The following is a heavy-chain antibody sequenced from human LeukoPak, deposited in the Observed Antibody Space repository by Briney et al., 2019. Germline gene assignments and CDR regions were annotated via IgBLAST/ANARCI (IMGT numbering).Heavy chain of an antibody. CDR3: ARVISYYDILTGRSYYFDY. CDR1: GFTVSSNY. Sequence: PGGSLRLSCAASGFTVSSNYMSWVRQAPGKGLEWVSVIYSGGSTYYADSVKGRFTISRDNSKNTLYLQMNSLRAEDTAVYYCARVISYYDILTGRSYYFDYWGQGTLVTVSS. J-gene: IGHJ4*02. V-gene: IGHV3-53*01. CDR2: IYSGGST. D-gene: IGHD3-9*01.